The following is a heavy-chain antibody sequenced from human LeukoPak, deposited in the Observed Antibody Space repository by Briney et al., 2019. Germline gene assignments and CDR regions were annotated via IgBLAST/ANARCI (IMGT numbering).Heavy chain of an antibody. Sequence: GESLKISCKGSGYSFTSYWIGWGRRMPGKGLEGRGSIYPCYSDTRYSPSFQGQVTISADKSISTAYLPWSSLQASDTAMYYCARLVTMIVAPNWFDPWGQGTLVTVSS. V-gene: IGHV5-51*01. D-gene: IGHD3-22*01. CDR1: GYSFTSYW. J-gene: IGHJ5*02. CDR2: IYPCYSDT. CDR3: ARLVTMIVAPNWFDP.